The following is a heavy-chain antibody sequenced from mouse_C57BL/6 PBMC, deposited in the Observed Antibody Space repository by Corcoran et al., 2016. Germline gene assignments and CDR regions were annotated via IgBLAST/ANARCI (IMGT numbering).Heavy chain of an antibody. V-gene: IGHV9-3*01. D-gene: IGHD1-1*01. CDR3: AKRQAYEGFAY. Sequence: QIQLVQSGPELKKPGETVKISCKASGYTFTTYGMSWVKQAPGKGLKWMGWINTYSGVPTYADDFKGRFAFSLETSASTAYLQINNLKNEDTATYFCAKRQAYEGFAYWGQGTLVTVSA. CDR1: GYTFTTYG. J-gene: IGHJ3*01. CDR2: INTYSGVP.